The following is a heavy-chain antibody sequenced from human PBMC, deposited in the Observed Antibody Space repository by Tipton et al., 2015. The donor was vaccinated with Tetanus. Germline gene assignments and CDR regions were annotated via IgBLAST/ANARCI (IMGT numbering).Heavy chain of an antibody. J-gene: IGHJ4*02. V-gene: IGHV4-39*01. Sequence: TLSLTCTVSGDSIDGGTFYWAWIRQAPGKGLEWIGSVYESGDTYYIPSLKSRVTISVDTSKNQFSLKLESMAAADTAVYYCARHQSAYFTPFDSWGQGTLVTVSS. CDR3: ARHQSAYFTPFDS. CDR2: VYESGDT. CDR1: GDSIDGGTFY. D-gene: IGHD3-3*01.